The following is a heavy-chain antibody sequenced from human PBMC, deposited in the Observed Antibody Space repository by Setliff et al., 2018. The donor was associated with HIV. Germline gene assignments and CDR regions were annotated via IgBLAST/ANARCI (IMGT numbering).Heavy chain of an antibody. CDR2: TYFRSKWYF. D-gene: IGHD6-19*01. V-gene: IGHV6-1*01. J-gene: IGHJ4*02. Sequence: SQTLSLTCAISGDSVSSNNAAWNWIRQSPLRGLEWLGRTYFRSKWYFDYAVSVKSRIIINPDTSKNQFSLHLNSVTPEDTAVYYCARGSYGSVLLWGQGTLVTGSS. CDR1: GDSVSSNNAA. CDR3: ARGSYGSVLL.